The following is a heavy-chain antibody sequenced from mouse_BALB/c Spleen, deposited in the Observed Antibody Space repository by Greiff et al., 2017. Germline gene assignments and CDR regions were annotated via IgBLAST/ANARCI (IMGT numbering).Heavy chain of an antibody. D-gene: IGHD2-2*01. J-gene: IGHJ4*01. CDR2: ISYSGST. Sequence: EVKLMESGPGLVKPSQSLSLTCTVTGYSITSDYAWNWIRQFPGNKLEWMGYISYSGSTSYNPSLKSRISITRDTSKNQFFLQLNSVTTADTATYYCARSGYGYDVGYAMDYWGQGTSGTVSS. V-gene: IGHV3-2*02. CDR1: GYSITSDYA. CDR3: ARSGYGYDVGYAMDY.